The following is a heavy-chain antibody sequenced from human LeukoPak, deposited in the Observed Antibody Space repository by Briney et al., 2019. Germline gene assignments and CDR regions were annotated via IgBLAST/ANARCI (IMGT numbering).Heavy chain of an antibody. Sequence: ASVTVSYKASGYTFTSYGISWVRQAPGQGLEWMGWISAYNGNTNYAQKLQGRVTITTDTSTSTAYMELRSLRSDDTAVYYCALMGVNYYYYGMDVWGKGTTVTVSS. CDR1: GYTFTSYG. J-gene: IGHJ6*04. CDR3: ALMGVNYYYYGMDV. V-gene: IGHV1-18*04. CDR2: ISAYNGNT. D-gene: IGHD2-21*01.